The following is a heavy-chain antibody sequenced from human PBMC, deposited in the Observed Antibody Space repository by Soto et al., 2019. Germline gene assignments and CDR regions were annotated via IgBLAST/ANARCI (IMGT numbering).Heavy chain of an antibody. CDR2: INPNSGGT. J-gene: IGHJ6*02. V-gene: IGHV1-2*04. CDR3: GRKRSFQGKRCSVEDFRNGL. CDR1: GYTFTGYY. D-gene: IGHD3-10*02. Sequence: ASVKVSCKASGYTFTGYYMHWVRQAPGQGLEWMGWINPNSGGTNYAQKFQGWATMTRDTSISTAYPELSRLRTDETGVDYCGRKRSFQGKRCSVEDFRNGLWGQGTTVTVSS.